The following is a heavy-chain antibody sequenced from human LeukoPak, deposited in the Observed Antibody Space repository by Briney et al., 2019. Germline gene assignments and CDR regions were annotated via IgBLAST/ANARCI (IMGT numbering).Heavy chain of an antibody. V-gene: IGHV3-23*01. D-gene: IGHD3-22*01. CDR3: AKGSSGYFVDL. Sequence: PGGSLRLSRAASGFIFNNYGLIWVRQAPGKGLEWVSAISNDGGGTNYADFVKGRFTISRDNSKNTLFLQMNSLRAEDTALYYCAKGSSGYFVDLWGQGTLATVSS. CDR2: ISNDGGGT. CDR1: GFIFNNYG. J-gene: IGHJ5*02.